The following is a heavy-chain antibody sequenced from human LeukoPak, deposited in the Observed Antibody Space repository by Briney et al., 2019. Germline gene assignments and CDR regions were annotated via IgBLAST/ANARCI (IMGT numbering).Heavy chain of an antibody. CDR1: GFAFSTYS. D-gene: IGHD2-15*01. CDR3: ARNGALGDCSGGSCPLDY. CDR2: IRSDSTII. V-gene: IGHV3-48*01. Sequence: GGSLRLSCAASGFAFSTYSMDWLRQAPGKGLEWVSYIRSDSTIIHYADSVKGRFTMSRDNGKNSLYLQMNSLRPEDTAVYYCARNGALGDCSGGSCPLDYGGQGTLVSVSS. J-gene: IGHJ4*02.